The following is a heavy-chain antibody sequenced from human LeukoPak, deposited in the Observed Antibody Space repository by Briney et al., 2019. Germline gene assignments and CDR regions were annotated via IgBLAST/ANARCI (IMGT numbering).Heavy chain of an antibody. D-gene: IGHD6-25*01. V-gene: IGHV1-2*06. CDR3: ASSFSASSEDY. CDR2: INPKSGGT. CDR1: GYTFTGYY. Sequence: ASVKVSCKASGYTFTGYYMHWVRQAPGQGLEWMGRINPKSGGTNYAQKFQGRVTMTRDTSISTAYMELSRLRSDDTAVYYCASSFSASSEDYWGQGTLVTVSS. J-gene: IGHJ4*02.